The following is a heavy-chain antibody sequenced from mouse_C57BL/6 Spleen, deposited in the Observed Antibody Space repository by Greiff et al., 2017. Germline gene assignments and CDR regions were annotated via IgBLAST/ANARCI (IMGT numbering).Heavy chain of an antibody. CDR1: GYAFSSYW. V-gene: IGHV1-80*01. J-gene: IGHJ2*01. Sequence: VQLQQSGAELVKPGASVKISCKASGYAFSSYWMNWVKQRPGKGLEWIGQIYPGDGDTNYNGKFKGKATLTADKSSSTAYMQLSSLTSEDSAVYFCAREITTADFDYWGQGTTLTVSS. D-gene: IGHD1-2*01. CDR2: IYPGDGDT. CDR3: AREITTADFDY.